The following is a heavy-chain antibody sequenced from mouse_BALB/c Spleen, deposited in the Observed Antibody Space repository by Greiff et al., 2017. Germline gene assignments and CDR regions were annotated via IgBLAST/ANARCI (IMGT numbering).Heavy chain of an antibody. CDR3: TRRDVAMDY. J-gene: IGHJ4*01. V-gene: IGHV6-6*02. CDR2: IRLKSNNYAT. D-gene: IGHD3-3*01. Sequence: EVNLVESGGGLVQPGGSMKLSCVASGFTFSNYWMNWVRQSPEKGLEWVAEIRLKSNNYATHYAESVKGRFTISRNDSKSSVYLQMNNLRAEDTGIYCCTRRDVAMDYWGQGTSVTVSS. CDR1: GFTFSNYW.